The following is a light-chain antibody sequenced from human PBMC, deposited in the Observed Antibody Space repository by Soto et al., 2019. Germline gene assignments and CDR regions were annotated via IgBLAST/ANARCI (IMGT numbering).Light chain of an antibody. CDR2: DAS. CDR1: QIIGSS. Sequence: IQMTQSPSTLSASVGDRVTITCRASQIIGSSLAWYQQKPGKAPKLLIYDASTLRSGVPSRFSGSESGTEFTLTISSLQPDDSATYYRQHYYSYPYTFGQGTKVDIK. CDR3: QHYYSYPYT. J-gene: IGKJ2*01. V-gene: IGKV1-5*01.